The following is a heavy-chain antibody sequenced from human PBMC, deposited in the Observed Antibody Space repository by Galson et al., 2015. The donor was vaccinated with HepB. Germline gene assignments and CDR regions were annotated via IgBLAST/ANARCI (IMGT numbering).Heavy chain of an antibody. J-gene: IGHJ4*02. D-gene: IGHD6-19*01. CDR2: TFYRSKWYH. Sequence: CAISGDSVSSNNVAWSWIRQFPSRGLEWLGRTFYRSKWYHDYGVSVIGRITINPDTSKNHFSLQLNSVSPEDTAVYYCARLTASGCFDYWGQGTLVTVSS. V-gene: IGHV6-1*01. CDR1: GDSVSSNNVA. CDR3: ARLTASGCFDY.